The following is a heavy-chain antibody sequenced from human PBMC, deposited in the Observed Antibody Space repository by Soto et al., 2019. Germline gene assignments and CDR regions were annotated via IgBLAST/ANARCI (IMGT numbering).Heavy chain of an antibody. CDR1: GVSISSHYW. CDR3: ATRDTGRVH. Sequence: QVQLQESGPGLVKPSGTLSLTCAVSGVSISSHYWWTWVRAPPGKGLEWIGESHQSGNTNYNSSLESRVTISLDKSKNQFSLQLSSVTVADTAVYYCATRDTGRVHWGHETLVTVSS. J-gene: IGHJ4*01. V-gene: IGHV4-4*02. D-gene: IGHD5-18*01. CDR2: SHQSGNT.